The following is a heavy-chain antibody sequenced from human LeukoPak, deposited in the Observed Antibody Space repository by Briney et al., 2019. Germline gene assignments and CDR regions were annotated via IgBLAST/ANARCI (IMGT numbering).Heavy chain of an antibody. CDR2: IYYSGST. V-gene: IGHV4-31*03. CDR3: AREGYCTNGVCSLDP. Sequence: PSQTLSLTCTVSGGSISSGGYYWSWIRQHPGKGLEWIGYIYYSGSTYHNPSLKSRVTISVDTSKNQFSLKLSSVTAADTAVYYCAREGYCTNGVCSLDPWGQGTLVTVSS. J-gene: IGHJ5*02. CDR1: GGSISSGGYY. D-gene: IGHD2-8*01.